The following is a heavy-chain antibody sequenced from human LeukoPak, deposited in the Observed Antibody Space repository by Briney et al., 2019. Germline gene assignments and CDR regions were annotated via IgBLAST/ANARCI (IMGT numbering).Heavy chain of an antibody. D-gene: IGHD1-26*01. CDR1: GYTFTSSY. Sequence: ASVKVSCKASGYTFTSSYMHWVRQAPGQGLEWMGLNNPSVGRTSYAQKFQGRLTVTADTSASTVYMELSSLRFEDTAIYYCAREPRGQLLASDSWGQGTLVIVSS. CDR3: AREPRGQLLASDS. CDR2: NNPSVGRT. V-gene: IGHV1-46*01. J-gene: IGHJ4*02.